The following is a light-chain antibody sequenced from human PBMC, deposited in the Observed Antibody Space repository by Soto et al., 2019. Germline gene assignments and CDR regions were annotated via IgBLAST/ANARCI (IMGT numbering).Light chain of an antibody. Sequence: IGMTQSPATLSVSPGERATLSCRASQSVYSNVAWCQQRPGQAPSLLIYRASTSATGTPARFSGSGSGTEFTPTISRLPSEDFAVYYRQPYQNLWAFGQGTKVEIK. CDR3: QPYQNLWA. CDR1: QSVYSN. CDR2: RAS. J-gene: IGKJ1*01. V-gene: IGKV3D-15*01.